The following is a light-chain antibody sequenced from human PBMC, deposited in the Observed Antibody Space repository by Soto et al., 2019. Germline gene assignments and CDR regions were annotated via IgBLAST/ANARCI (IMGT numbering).Light chain of an antibody. CDR2: KGT. V-gene: IGLV2-23*01. CDR3: CSSAPESTYV. CDR1: SSDVGAYNS. J-gene: IGLJ1*01. Sequence: QSALAQPASVSGSPGQSITISCTGTSSDVGAYNSVSWYQQHPHRAPQVIIYKGTKRPSGVSNRFSGSTSGNAASLTISALQAEDEADYFCCSSAPESTYVFGTGTKLTVL.